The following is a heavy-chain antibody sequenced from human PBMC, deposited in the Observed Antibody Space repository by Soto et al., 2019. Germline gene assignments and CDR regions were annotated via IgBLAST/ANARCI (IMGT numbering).Heavy chain of an antibody. D-gene: IGHD3-10*01. CDR2: INSDGSTT. J-gene: IGHJ6*02. Sequence: GGSLRLSCAASGFTLSSYWMHWVRQAPGKGLVWVSRINSDGSTTNYADSVKGRFTISRDNAKNTLYLQMTSLRAEDTAVYYCAREVVTMVRGVIITGYYGMDVWGQGTTVTVSS. CDR1: GFTLSSYW. CDR3: AREVVTMVRGVIITGYYGMDV. V-gene: IGHV3-74*01.